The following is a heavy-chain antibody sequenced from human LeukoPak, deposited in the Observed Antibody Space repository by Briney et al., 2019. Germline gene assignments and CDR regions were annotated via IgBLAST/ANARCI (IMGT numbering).Heavy chain of an antibody. Sequence: PSETLSLTCAVSGYSISSGYYRGWIRQPPGKGLEWIGSIYHSGSTYYNPSLKSRVTISVGTSKNQFFLKLSSVTAADTTVYYCARLSSGWYYFDYWGQGTLVTVSS. J-gene: IGHJ4*02. V-gene: IGHV4-38-2*01. CDR1: GYSISSGYY. CDR2: IYHSGST. CDR3: ARLSSGWYYFDY. D-gene: IGHD6-19*01.